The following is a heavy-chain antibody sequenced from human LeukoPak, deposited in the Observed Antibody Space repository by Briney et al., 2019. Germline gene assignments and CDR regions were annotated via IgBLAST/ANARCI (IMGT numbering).Heavy chain of an antibody. D-gene: IGHD5-18*01. Sequence: GGSLRLSCAVSGFTFSNYNMNWVRQAPGKGLEWVSFISSSSSYIYYADSVKGRFTISRDNAKNSLYLQMNSLRAEDTAVYYCARDPVYSYGLDYWGQGTLVTVSS. V-gene: IGHV3-21*01. CDR3: ARDPVYSYGLDY. CDR1: GFTFSNYN. J-gene: IGHJ4*02. CDR2: ISSSSSYI.